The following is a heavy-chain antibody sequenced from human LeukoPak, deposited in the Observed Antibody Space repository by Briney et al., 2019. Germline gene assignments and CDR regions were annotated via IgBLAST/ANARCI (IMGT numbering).Heavy chain of an antibody. CDR1: GGSISSSSYY. Sequence: SETLSLTCTVSGGSISSSSYYWGWIRQPPGKGLEWIESIYYSGSTYYNPSLKSRVTISADTSKNHFSLKLNSVTAADTAVHYCARVGYCTNGVCYNWFDPWGQGTLVTVSS. D-gene: IGHD2-8*01. V-gene: IGHV4-39*02. CDR3: ARVGYCTNGVCYNWFDP. J-gene: IGHJ5*02. CDR2: IYYSGST.